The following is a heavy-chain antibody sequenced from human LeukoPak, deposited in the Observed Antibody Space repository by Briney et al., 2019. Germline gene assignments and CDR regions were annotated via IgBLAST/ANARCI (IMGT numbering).Heavy chain of an antibody. CDR1: GYTFTGYY. CDR3: ATQDFYGDYALFDY. J-gene: IGHJ4*02. Sequence: ASVKVSCKASGYTFTGYYMHWVRQAPGQGLEWMGWINPNSGGTNYAQKFHGRGTMTRDTSISTAYMELSRLRSDDTAVYYCATQDFYGDYALFDYWGQGTLVTVSS. CDR2: INPNSGGT. D-gene: IGHD4-17*01. V-gene: IGHV1-2*02.